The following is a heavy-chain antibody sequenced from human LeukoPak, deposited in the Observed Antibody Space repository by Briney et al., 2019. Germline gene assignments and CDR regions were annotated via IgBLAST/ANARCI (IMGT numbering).Heavy chain of an antibody. Sequence: PGGTLRLSCAASGFTFSSYGMSWVRQAPGKGLEWVSAISGSGGSTYYADSVKGRFTISRDNSKNTLYLQMNSLRAEDTAVYYCAKAPRYYYGSGSYIDYWGQGTLVTVSS. D-gene: IGHD3-10*01. V-gene: IGHV3-23*01. CDR2: ISGSGGST. J-gene: IGHJ4*02. CDR3: AKAPRYYYGSGSYIDY. CDR1: GFTFSSYG.